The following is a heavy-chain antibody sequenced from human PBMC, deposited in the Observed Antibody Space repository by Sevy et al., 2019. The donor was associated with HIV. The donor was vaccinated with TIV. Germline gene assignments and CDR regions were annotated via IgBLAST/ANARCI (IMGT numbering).Heavy chain of an antibody. D-gene: IGHD3-16*01. CDR1: GFTFSAYW. J-gene: IGHJ4*02. CDR2: IKSDGSDK. Sequence: GESLKISCAASGFTFSAYWMNWVRQAPGKGLEWVANIKSDGSDKHYVDSVEGRFTISRDNAKNSLYLQMNSLRVEDTAVYYRAQETVGRFDSWGQGTLVTVSS. CDR3: AQETVGRFDS. V-gene: IGHV3-7*01.